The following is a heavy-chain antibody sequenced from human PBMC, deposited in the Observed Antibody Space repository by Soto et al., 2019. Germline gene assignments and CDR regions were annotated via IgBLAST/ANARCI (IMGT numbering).Heavy chain of an antibody. J-gene: IGHJ4*02. D-gene: IGHD6-19*01. V-gene: IGHV3-23*01. CDR2: ISGSGGST. CDR3: AKAAEQWPHVSLVDY. Sequence: PGGSLRLSCAASGFTFSSYAMSWVRQAPGKGLEGVSAISGSGGSTYYADSVKGRFTISRDNSKNTLYLQMNSLRAEDTAVYYCAKAAEQWPHVSLVDYWGQGTLVTVSS. CDR1: GFTFSSYA.